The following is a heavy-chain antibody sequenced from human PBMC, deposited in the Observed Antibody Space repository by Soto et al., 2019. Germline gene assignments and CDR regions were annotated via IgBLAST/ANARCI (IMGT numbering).Heavy chain of an antibody. J-gene: IGHJ3*02. CDR3: AKPANGWFSAFDI. D-gene: IGHD6-19*01. CDR2: ISGSGGTT. CDR1: GFTFSSYA. V-gene: IGHV3-23*01. Sequence: EVQLLESGGGLVQPGGSLRLSCAASGFTFSSYAMSWVRQAPGKGLEWVSDISGSGGTTYYADSEKGRFTFSRDNSKNTLDLQMKSLRAEDTAVYYCAKPANGWFSAFDIWGQGTIVTVSS.